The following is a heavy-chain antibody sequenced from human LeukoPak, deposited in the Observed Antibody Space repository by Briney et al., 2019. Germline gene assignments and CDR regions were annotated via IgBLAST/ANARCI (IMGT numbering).Heavy chain of an antibody. V-gene: IGHV3-30*03. CDR3: ARASMRMTTAGLVDC. J-gene: IGHJ4*02. CDR1: GFSFSSYG. CDR2: ISYDGGNK. D-gene: IGHD6-13*01. Sequence: GGSLRLSCAASGFSFSSYGMHWVRQAPGKGLEWVAVISYDGGNKNYADSLKGRFIISRENSKNTLYLQMSSLRAEDTAVYYCARASMRMTTAGLVDCWGQGTLVTVSS.